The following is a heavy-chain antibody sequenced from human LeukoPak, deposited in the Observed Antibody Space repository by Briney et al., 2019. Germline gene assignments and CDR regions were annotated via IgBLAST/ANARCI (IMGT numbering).Heavy chain of an antibody. CDR2: IYSGGNT. CDR3: ASDSYSPEYFQH. J-gene: IGHJ1*01. V-gene: IGHV3-66*01. D-gene: IGHD2-15*01. CDR1: GFTVSSNY. Sequence: PGGSLRLSCAASGFTVSSNYMSWVRQAPGKGLEWVSVIYSGGNTYYADSVKGRFTISRDNSKNTLYLQMNSLRAEDTAVYYCASDSYSPEYFQHWGQGTLVTVSS.